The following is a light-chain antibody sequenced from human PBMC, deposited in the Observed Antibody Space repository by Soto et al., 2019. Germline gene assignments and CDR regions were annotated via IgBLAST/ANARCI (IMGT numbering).Light chain of an antibody. CDR3: QKYNSAPWT. J-gene: IGKJ4*02. V-gene: IGKV1-27*01. Sequence: QSPASLAASVGDRVTITCRASQGISNYLAWYQQKPGTVPKLLISAASNLQTGVPSRFSGGGSGTDFTLTISSLQPEDVATYYCQKYNSAPWTFGGGTKVAIK. CDR1: QGISNY. CDR2: AAS.